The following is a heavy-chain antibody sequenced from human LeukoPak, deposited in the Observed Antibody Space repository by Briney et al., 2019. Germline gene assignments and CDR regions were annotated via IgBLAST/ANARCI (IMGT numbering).Heavy chain of an antibody. J-gene: IGHJ4*02. CDR2: IKPIGGDT. V-gene: IGHV1-46*03. Sequence: ASVKVSCKALGYTLTTYFIHWVRQAPGQGLEWMGMIKPIGGDTTYAQKFQDRVTMTRDTSTSTVYMELRSLRFEDTAVYFCARGPDYSYGLLDYWGQGTPVTVTS. CDR3: ARGPDYSYGLLDY. CDR1: GYTLTTYF. D-gene: IGHD5-18*01.